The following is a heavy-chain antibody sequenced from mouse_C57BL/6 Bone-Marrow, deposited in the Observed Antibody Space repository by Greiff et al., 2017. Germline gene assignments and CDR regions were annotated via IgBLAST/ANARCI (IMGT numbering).Heavy chain of an antibody. CDR1: GYTFTSYW. CDR2: IDPSDSYT. CDR3: ATTVVARGYFDY. V-gene: IGHV1-50*01. J-gene: IGHJ2*01. D-gene: IGHD1-1*01. Sequence: QVQLQQPGAELVKPGASVKLSCKASGYTFTSYWMQWVKQRPGQGLEWIGEIDPSDSYTNYNQKFKGKATLTVDTSSSTAYMQLSSLTSEDSAVYYCATTVVARGYFDYWGQGTTLTGSS.